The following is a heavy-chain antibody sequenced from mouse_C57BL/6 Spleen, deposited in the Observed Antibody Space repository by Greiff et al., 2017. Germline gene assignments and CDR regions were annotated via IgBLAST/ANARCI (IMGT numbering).Heavy chain of an antibody. V-gene: IGHV1-42*01. D-gene: IGHD1-1*01. J-gene: IGHJ3*01. Sequence: EVQLQQSGPELVKPGASVKISCKASGYSFTGYYMNWLKQSPEKSLEWIGEINPSTGGTTYNQKFKAKATLTVDKSSSTAYMQLKSLTSEDSAVYYCARWGGSSYGFAYWGQGTLVTVSA. CDR1: GYSFTGYY. CDR2: INPSTGGT. CDR3: ARWGGSSYGFAY.